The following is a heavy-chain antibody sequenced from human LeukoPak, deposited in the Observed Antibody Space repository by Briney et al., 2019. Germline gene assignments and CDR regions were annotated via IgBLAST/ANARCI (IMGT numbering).Heavy chain of an antibody. CDR2: IYYSGST. D-gene: IGHD6-13*01. V-gene: IGHV4-30-4*08. CDR1: GGSISSGDYC. Sequence: SETLSLTCTDSGGSISSGDYCWSWIRQPPGKGLEWIGYIYYSGSTYYNPSLKSRVTISVDTSKNQFSLKLSSVTAADTAVYYCARDRIAAVDWGQGTLVTVSS. CDR3: ARDRIAAVD. J-gene: IGHJ4*02.